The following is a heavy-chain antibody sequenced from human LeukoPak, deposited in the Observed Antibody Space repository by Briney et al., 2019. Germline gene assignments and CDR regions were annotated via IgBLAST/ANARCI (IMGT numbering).Heavy chain of an antibody. CDR3: ARDSGSSPRFDY. Sequence: SETLSLTCTVSGGSISSYYWSWIRQPPGKGLEWIEYIYYSGSTNYNPSLKSRVTISVDTSKNQFSLKLSSVTAADAAVYYCARDSGSSPRFDYWGQGTLVTVSS. CDR1: GGSISSYY. D-gene: IGHD1-26*01. CDR2: IYYSGST. J-gene: IGHJ4*02. V-gene: IGHV4-59*01.